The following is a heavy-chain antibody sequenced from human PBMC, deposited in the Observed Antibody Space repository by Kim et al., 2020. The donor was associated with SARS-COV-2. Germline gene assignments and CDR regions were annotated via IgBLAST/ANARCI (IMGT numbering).Heavy chain of an antibody. J-gene: IGHJ4*02. D-gene: IGHD3-9*01. CDR2: ISYDGSKT. V-gene: IGHV3-30*18. Sequence: GGSLRLSCATFGFTFSTYAMHWVRQAPGKGLEYVALISYDGSKTYYGDSVKGRFTISRDNSKNTLSLQMNSLRPEDTAVYYCAKDQAHYDILTGLDYWGQVTLVAVSS. CDR1: GFTFSTYA. CDR3: AKDQAHYDILTGLDY.